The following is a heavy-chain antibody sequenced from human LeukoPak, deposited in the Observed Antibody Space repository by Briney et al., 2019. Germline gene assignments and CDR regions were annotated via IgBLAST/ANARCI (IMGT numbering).Heavy chain of an antibody. Sequence: PSETLSLTCAVSGYSISSGYYWAWIRQPPGKGLDWIGSIYHSGTHYNPSLESRPTISVDTPKNQFSLQLSSVTAADTAVYYCARGDNYYDSSGYLDWGQGTLVTVSS. V-gene: IGHV4-38-2*01. CDR1: GYSISSGYY. CDR2: IYHSGT. J-gene: IGHJ4*02. CDR3: ARGDNYYDSSGYLD. D-gene: IGHD3-22*01.